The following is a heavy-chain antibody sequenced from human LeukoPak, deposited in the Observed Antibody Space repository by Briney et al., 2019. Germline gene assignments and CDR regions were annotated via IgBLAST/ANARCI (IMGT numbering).Heavy chain of an antibody. CDR1: GGSISSYY. J-gene: IGHJ4*02. CDR2: IYYSGST. CDR3: AGDRDVGATGGYFDY. V-gene: IGHV4-59*01. D-gene: IGHD1-26*01. Sequence: SETLSLTCTVSGGSISSYYWSWIRQPPGKGLEWIGYIYYSGSTNYNPSLKSRVTISVDTSKNQFSLKLSSVTAADTAVYYCAGDRDVGATGGYFDYWGQGTLVTVSS.